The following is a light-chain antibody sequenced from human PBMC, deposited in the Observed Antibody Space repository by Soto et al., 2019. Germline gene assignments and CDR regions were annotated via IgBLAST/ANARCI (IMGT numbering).Light chain of an antibody. CDR2: TAS. J-gene: IGKJ1*01. CDR1: ETINKY. Sequence: DIQMTQSPSSLSASIGDRVGIACLASETINKYLNWYQQKPGKPPKLLIYTASTLPSGVPSRFSGSRPGTNFTLTINSLQPEDFATYYCQQSYKTPQTFGQGTKVAIK. CDR3: QQSYKTPQT. V-gene: IGKV1-39*01.